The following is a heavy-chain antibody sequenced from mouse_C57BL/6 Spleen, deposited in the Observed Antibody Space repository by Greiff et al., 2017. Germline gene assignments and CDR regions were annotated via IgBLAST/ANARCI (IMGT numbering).Heavy chain of an antibody. CDR3: ARDAWGYFDV. Sequence: EVKLMESGGGLVQSGRSLRLSCATSGFTFSDFYMEWVRQAPGTGLEWIAASSNKANDYTTEYSASVKGRFIFSRDTSQSILYLQMNALRAEDTAIYYCARDAWGYFDVWGTGTTVTVSS. CDR1: GFTFSDFY. J-gene: IGHJ1*03. V-gene: IGHV7-1*01. CDR2: SSNKANDYTT.